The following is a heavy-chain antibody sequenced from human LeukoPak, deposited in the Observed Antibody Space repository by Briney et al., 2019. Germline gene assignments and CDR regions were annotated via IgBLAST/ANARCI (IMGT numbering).Heavy chain of an antibody. CDR1: GYSFTSYW. CDR3: ARGYLTLGYCSSTSCYEYDWFDP. J-gene: IGHJ5*02. Sequence: GESLKISCKGSGYSFTSYWIGWVRQMPGKGLEWMGIIYPGDSDTRYSPSFQGQVTISADKSISTAYLQWSSLKASDTAMYYCARGYLTLGYCSSTSCYEYDWFDPWGQGTLVTVSS. CDR2: IYPGDSDT. V-gene: IGHV5-51*01. D-gene: IGHD2-2*01.